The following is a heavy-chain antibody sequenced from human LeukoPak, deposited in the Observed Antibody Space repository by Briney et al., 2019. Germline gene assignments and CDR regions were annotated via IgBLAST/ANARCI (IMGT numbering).Heavy chain of an antibody. CDR3: ARSRDWNYDY. V-gene: IGHV5-51*01. J-gene: IGHJ4*02. Sequence: GETLNVSCKGSGYSVTSYGIGWVRQMPGKGLEWMGIIYPGDSDTRYSPSFQGQVTISADKSINTAYLQWNSLKASDTAIYYCARSRDWNYDYWGQGTLVTVSS. D-gene: IGHD1-7*01. CDR1: GYSVTSYG. CDR2: IYPGDSDT.